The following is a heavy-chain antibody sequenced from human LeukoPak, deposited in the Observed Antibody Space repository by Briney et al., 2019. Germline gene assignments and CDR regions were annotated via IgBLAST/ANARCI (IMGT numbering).Heavy chain of an antibody. J-gene: IGHJ4*02. Sequence: SETLSLTCTVSGGSINGYYWSWIRQSPGKGLESLGYIYYTGSTNYNPSLGSRVTMSVDTSRNQFFLRLSSVTAADTAVYYCARFSEYYHSSVHYLDYWGQGTLVSVSS. CDR2: IYYTGST. V-gene: IGHV4-59*01. D-gene: IGHD3-22*01. CDR1: GGSINGYY. CDR3: ARFSEYYHSSVHYLDY.